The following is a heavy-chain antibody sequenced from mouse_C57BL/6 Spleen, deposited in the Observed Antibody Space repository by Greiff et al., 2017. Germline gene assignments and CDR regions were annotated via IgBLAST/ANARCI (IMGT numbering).Heavy chain of an antibody. CDR3: ARSDDGYYYFDY. CDR2: INPGNGGT. D-gene: IGHD2-3*01. V-gene: IGHV1-53*01. Sequence: QVQLQQPGTELVKPGASVKLSCKASGYTFTSYWMHWVKQRPGQGLEWIGDINPGNGGTNYNEKFKSKATLTVDTSSSTAYMQLSSLTSEDSAVYYCARSDDGYYYFDYWGQGTTLTVSS. CDR1: GYTFTSYW. J-gene: IGHJ2*01.